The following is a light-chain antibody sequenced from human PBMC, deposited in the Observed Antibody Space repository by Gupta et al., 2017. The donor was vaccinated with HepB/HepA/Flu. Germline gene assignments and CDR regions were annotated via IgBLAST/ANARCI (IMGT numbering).Light chain of an antibody. CDR3: QVWDDSIDDWV. J-gene: IGLJ3*02. Sequence: QSVLPQPPSASGTPGHRITFTCSGSSSNIGSKTVNWYQQLPGKAPKLLIYRNGERPSGVPDRFSGSKSGNSASLAISGLQSGDEADYYCQVWDDSIDDWVFGGGTKLTVL. CDR2: RNG. CDR1: SSNIGSKT. V-gene: IGLV1-44*01.